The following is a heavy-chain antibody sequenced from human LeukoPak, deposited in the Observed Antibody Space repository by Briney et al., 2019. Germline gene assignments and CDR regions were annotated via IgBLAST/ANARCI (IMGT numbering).Heavy chain of an antibody. D-gene: IGHD3-10*01. V-gene: IGHV1-58*02. CDR2: IIVGNGKT. J-gene: IGHJ4*02. Sequence: ASVKVSCKASGFIFRNSAIQWVRQARGQPLEWMGWIIVGNGKTDYARKFQDRVIITNDMSTSTVYMELRSLGSEDTALYYCAADLEHGFALWGPGALVTVSS. CDR3: AADLEHGFAL. CDR1: GFIFRNSA.